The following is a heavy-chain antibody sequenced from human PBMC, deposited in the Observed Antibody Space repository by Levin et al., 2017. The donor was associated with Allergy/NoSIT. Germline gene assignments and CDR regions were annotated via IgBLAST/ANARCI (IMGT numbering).Heavy chain of an antibody. J-gene: IGHJ6*02. Sequence: QSGGSLRLSCAASGFDFSSYWMTWVRQAPGKGLEWVASVKHGEAEKRYVDSVKGRFIISRDSAQNSIYLQMNSLRAEDTAVFYCARDHCDTCPPYYYGMDVWRQGTTVTVSS. D-gene: IGHD3-22*01. CDR2: VKHGEAEK. CDR1: GFDFSSYW. V-gene: IGHV3-7*01. CDR3: ARDHCDTCPPYYYGMDV.